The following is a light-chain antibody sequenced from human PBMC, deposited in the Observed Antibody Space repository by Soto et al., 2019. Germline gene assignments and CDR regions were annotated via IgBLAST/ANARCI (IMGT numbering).Light chain of an antibody. CDR1: TGPVTSGHY. CDR2: DTS. V-gene: IGLV7-46*01. CDR3: LLSDSDGRM. Sequence: QAVVTQEPSLTVSPGGTVTLTCGSSTGPVTSGHYPYWFQQKPGQAPRTVLYDTSNRHSWTPARFSGSLLGGKAALTLSGAQPEDEAVYYCLLSDSDGRMFGGGTKLTVL. J-gene: IGLJ3*02.